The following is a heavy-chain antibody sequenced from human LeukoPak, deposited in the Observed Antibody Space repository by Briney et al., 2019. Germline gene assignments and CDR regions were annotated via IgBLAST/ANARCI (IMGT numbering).Heavy chain of an antibody. CDR2: INWNGDST. D-gene: IGHD3-10*01. Sequence: PGGSLRLSCAASGFNFDDYGMIWFRQAPEKGLEWVSGINWNGDSTGYADSVKGRFTISRDNAKNSLYLQMNSLRAEDTALYYCARTPNYGSGSYDYWGQGTLVTVSS. V-gene: IGHV3-20*04. CDR1: GFNFDDYG. J-gene: IGHJ4*02. CDR3: ARTPNYGSGSYDY.